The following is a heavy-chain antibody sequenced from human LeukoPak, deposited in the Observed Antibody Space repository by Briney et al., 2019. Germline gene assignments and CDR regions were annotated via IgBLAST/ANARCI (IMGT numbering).Heavy chain of an antibody. CDR2: ISSSSSYI. Sequence: GGSLRLSCAASGFTFSSYSMNWVRQAPGKGLEWVSSISSSSSYIYYADSVKGRFTISRDNAKNPLYLQMNSLRAEDTAVYYCARDRYCSSTSCYANYYYGMDVWGQGTTVTVSS. CDR3: ARDRYCSSTSCYANYYYGMDV. CDR1: GFTFSSYS. D-gene: IGHD2-2*01. J-gene: IGHJ6*02. V-gene: IGHV3-21*01.